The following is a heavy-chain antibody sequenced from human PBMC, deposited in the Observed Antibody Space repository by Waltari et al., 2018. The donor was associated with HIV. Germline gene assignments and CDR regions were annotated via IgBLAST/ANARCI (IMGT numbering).Heavy chain of an antibody. CDR3: ATTHGSGDFDNDFDY. CDR2: INQAGTER. D-gene: IGHD3-10*01. V-gene: IGHV3-7*01. Sequence: EVRLVESGGGWVQPGGSLPLTCETSGFTFSFYWLGWVRQAPGKGLEWVANINQAGTERHYVDSVRGRFTISRDNGKRSSFLQMNSLSVEDTAVYYCATTHGSGDFDNDFDYWGQGTLV. CDR1: GFTFSFYW. J-gene: IGHJ4*02.